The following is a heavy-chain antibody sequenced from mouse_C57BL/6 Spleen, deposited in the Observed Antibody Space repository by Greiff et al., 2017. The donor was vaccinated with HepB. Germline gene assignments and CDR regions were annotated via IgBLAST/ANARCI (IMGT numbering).Heavy chain of an antibody. CDR2: IRNKANGYTT. V-gene: IGHV7-3*01. J-gene: IGHJ3*01. Sequence: EVQLVESGGGLVQPGGSLSLSCAASGFTFTDYYMSWVRQPPGKALEWLGFIRNKANGYTTEYSASVKGRFTISRDNSQSILYLQMNALRAEDSATYYCARYYLGGFAYWGQGTLVTVSA. D-gene: IGHD4-1*01. CDR3: ARYYLGGFAY. CDR1: GFTFTDYY.